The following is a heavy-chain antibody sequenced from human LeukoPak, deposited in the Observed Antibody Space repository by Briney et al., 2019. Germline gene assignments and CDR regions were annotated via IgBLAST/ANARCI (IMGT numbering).Heavy chain of an antibody. CDR3: ARDQEGSGSYWPKYYYYGMDV. CDR2: ISAYNGNT. CDR1: GYTFTSYG. J-gene: IGHJ6*04. D-gene: IGHD3-10*01. V-gene: IGHV1-18*04. Sequence: ASVTVSCKASGYTFTSYGISWVRQAPGQGREWMGWISAYNGNTHYAQKLQGRVTMTTDTSTSTAYMELRSLRSDDTAVYYCARDQEGSGSYWPKYYYYGMDVWGKGTTVTVSS.